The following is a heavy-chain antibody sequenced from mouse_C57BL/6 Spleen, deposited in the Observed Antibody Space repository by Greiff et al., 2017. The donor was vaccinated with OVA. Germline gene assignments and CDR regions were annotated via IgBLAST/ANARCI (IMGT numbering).Heavy chain of an antibody. V-gene: IGHV1-4*01. Sequence: QVQLKQSGAELARPGASVKMSCKASGYTFTSYTMHWVKQRPGQGLEWIGYINPSSGYTKYNQKFKDKATLTADKSSSTAYMQLSSLTSEDSAVYYCAREHTVVAWYFDVWGTGTTVTVSS. CDR1: GYTFTSYT. D-gene: IGHD1-1*01. CDR2: INPSSGYT. J-gene: IGHJ1*03. CDR3: AREHTVVAWYFDV.